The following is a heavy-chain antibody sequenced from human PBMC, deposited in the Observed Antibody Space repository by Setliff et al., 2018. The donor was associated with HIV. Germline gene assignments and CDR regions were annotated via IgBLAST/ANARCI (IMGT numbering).Heavy chain of an antibody. J-gene: IGHJ4*02. CDR2: SYYSGST. V-gene: IGHV4-39*07. CDR3: ARDRRDDYYLTAYFDS. D-gene: IGHD1-26*01. Sequence: SETLSLTCTVSGGSISSSSYYWGWIRQPPGKGLEWIGSSYYSGSTDHNPSLKRRVSISLDTSKNQFSLRLNSATAADTAVYYCARDRRDDYYLTAYFDSLGQGTLVTVSS. CDR1: GGSISSSSYY.